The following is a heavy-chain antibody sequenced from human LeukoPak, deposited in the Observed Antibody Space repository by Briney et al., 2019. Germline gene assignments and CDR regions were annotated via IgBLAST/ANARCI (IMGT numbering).Heavy chain of an antibody. CDR3: ARGNYMATSED. D-gene: IGHD5-24*01. CDR2: IIPIFGTA. J-gene: IGHJ4*02. Sequence: GASVKVSCTASGYTFTSYGISWVRQAPGQGLEWMGGIIPIFGTANYAQKFQGRVTITADESTSTAYMELSSLRSEDTAVYYCARGNYMATSEDWGQGTLVTVSS. V-gene: IGHV1-69*13. CDR1: GYTFTSYG.